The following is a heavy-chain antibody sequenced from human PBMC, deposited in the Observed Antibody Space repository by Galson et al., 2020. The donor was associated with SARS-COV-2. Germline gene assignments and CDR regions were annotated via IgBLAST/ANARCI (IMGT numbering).Heavy chain of an antibody. CDR2: ITSSGGHI. CDR1: GFTFSSYA. Sequence: GESLKISCVASGFTFSSYAMTWVRQAPREGLEWLSVITSSGGHITYADSVKGRFTVSRDNSKNTLYLQMDSLRDDDTAIYYCALLRRSYCGYDCQADYWGQGTLVTVSS. D-gene: IGHD2-21*02. V-gene: IGHV3-23*01. J-gene: IGHJ4*02. CDR3: ALLRRSYCGYDCQADY.